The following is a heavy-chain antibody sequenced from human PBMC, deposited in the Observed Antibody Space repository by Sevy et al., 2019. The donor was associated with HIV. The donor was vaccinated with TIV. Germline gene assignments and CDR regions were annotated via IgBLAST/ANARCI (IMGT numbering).Heavy chain of an antibody. V-gene: IGHV3-33*01. CDR2: IWYDGSNK. J-gene: IGHJ4*02. CDR3: ARAPYSSSSAKNYYFDY. D-gene: IGHD6-6*01. CDR1: GFSFRSYG. Sequence: GGSLRLSCAASGFSFRSYGMHWVRQAPGKGLEWVAVIWYDGSNKYYADSVKGRFTISRDNSKNTLYLQMNSLRAEDTAVYYCARAPYSSSSAKNYYFDYWGQRTLVTVSS.